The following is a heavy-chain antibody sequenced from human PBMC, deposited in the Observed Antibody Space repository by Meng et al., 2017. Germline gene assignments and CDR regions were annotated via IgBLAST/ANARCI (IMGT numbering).Heavy chain of an antibody. J-gene: IGHJ4*02. CDR3: AKERLGELSPLYY. D-gene: IGHD3-16*02. CDR2: ISGSGGST. CDR1: GFTFSSYA. V-gene: IGHV3-23*01. Sequence: GESLKISCAASGFTFSSYAMSWVRQAPGKGLEWVSAISGSGGSTYYADSVKGRFTISRDNSKNTLYLQMNSLRAEDTAVYYCAKERLGELSPLYYWGQGTRVTGYS.